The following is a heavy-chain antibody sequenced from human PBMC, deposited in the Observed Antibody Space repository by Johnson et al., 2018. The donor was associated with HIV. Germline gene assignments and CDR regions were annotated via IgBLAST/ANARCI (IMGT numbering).Heavy chain of an antibody. CDR2: IYSGGST. CDR3: ARAVRIGVGGTVLGASDI. D-gene: IGHD6-13*01. V-gene: IGHV3-53*01. CDR1: GFTVSSNY. Sequence: VQLVESGGGLIQPGGSLRLSCAASGFTVSSNYMSWVRQAPGKGLEWGSVIYSGGSTYYADSVKGRFPISRDNGKNSLYLQMNSLRVEDTALYYCARAVRIGVGGTVLGASDIWGQGTMVTVS. J-gene: IGHJ3*02.